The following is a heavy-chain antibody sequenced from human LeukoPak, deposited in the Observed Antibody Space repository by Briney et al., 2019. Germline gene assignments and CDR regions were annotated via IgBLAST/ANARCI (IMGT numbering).Heavy chain of an antibody. D-gene: IGHD3-10*01. V-gene: IGHV1-8*03. CDR3: ARIDTRRGSGANWFDP. CDR1: GYAFTSYD. J-gene: IGHJ5*02. Sequence: ASVKVSCKASGYAFTSYDINWVRQATGQGLEWMGWMNPNSGNTGYAQKFQGRVTITRNTSISTAYMELSSLRSEDTAVYYCARIDTRRGSGANWFDPWGQGTLVTVSS. CDR2: MNPNSGNT.